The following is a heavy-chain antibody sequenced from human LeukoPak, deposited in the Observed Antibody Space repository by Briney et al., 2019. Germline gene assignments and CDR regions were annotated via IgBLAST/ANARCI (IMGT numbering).Heavy chain of an antibody. J-gene: IGHJ4*02. CDR1: GFTFSSYG. Sequence: GGSLRLSCAASGFTFSSYGMHWVRQAPGKGLEWVASIRFTISRDNSKNTLYLQMNSLRAEDTAVYYCAKDTYSSSSVIDYWDQRTLVTVSS. V-gene: IGHV3-30*02. CDR3: AKDTYSSSSVIDY. D-gene: IGHD6-6*01.